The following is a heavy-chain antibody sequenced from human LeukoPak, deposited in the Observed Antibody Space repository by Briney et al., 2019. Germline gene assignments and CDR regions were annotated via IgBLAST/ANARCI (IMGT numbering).Heavy chain of an antibody. CDR3: ARPEKVDSSGYFLSDDAFDI. V-gene: IGHV5-51*01. D-gene: IGHD3-22*01. CDR1: GYSFTSYW. CDR2: IYPGDSDT. Sequence: GESLKIFCKGSGYSFTSYWIGWVRQMPGKGLEWMGIIYPGDSDTRYSPSFQGPVTISADKSINNAYLQKNRLKASDTAMYYCARPEKVDSSGYFLSDDAFDIWGQGTMVTVSS. J-gene: IGHJ3*02.